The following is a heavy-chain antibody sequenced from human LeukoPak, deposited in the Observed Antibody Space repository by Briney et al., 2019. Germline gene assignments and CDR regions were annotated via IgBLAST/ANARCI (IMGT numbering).Heavy chain of an antibody. Sequence: GGSLRLSCAASGFTFSSYWMSWVRQAPGKGLEWVANIKQDGSETYYADSVKGRFTISRDNAKRSLYLQMNSLRAEDTAVYYCARDGELGSPADAFDIWGQGTMVTVSS. D-gene: IGHD1-26*01. V-gene: IGHV3-7*01. CDR2: IKQDGSET. CDR3: ARDGELGSPADAFDI. CDR1: GFTFSSYW. J-gene: IGHJ3*02.